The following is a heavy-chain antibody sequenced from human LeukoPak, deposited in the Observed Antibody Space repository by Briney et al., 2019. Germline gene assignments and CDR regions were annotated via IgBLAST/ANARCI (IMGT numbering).Heavy chain of an antibody. CDR1: GFTFSSYG. CDR3: AKFSVGAYAPYGDYDFDY. Sequence: GGSLRLSCAASGFTFSSYGMHWVRQAPGKGLEGVAVISYDGSNKYYADVVKGRFTISRDNSKNTLYLQMNSRSAEDTAVYYCAKFSVGAYAPYGDYDFDYWGQGTLVTVSS. V-gene: IGHV3-30*18. CDR2: ISYDGSNK. J-gene: IGHJ4*02. D-gene: IGHD4-17*01.